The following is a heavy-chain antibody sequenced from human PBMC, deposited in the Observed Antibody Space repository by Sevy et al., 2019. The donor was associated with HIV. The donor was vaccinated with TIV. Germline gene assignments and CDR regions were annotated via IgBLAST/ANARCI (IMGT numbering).Heavy chain of an antibody. Sequence: GGSLRLSCAASGFTVSSNYMSWVRQAPGKGLEWVSVIYSGGSTYYEDSVKGRFTISRDNSKNTLYLQLNSLRAEDTAVYYWARVGYYDSSGYDAFDIWGQGTMVTVSS. CDR2: IYSGGST. CDR3: ARVGYYDSSGYDAFDI. CDR1: GFTVSSNY. J-gene: IGHJ3*02. D-gene: IGHD3-22*01. V-gene: IGHV3-53*01.